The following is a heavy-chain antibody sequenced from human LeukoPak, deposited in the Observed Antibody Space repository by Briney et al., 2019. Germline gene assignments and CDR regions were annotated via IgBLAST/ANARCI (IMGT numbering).Heavy chain of an antibody. CDR3: ARDRDSSRWSSRRVGDSCDY. CDR1: RSTFSQYW. J-gene: IGHJ4*02. D-gene: IGHD6-13*01. Sequence: GGSLRLSCEVSRSTFSQYWKSWVRQPPAKELEWISYISTCTTTIYYANSVQSRFTISRDNAKNSLYPQMNSLRAEDTAVYYCARDRDSSRWSSRRVGDSCDYWGEGTLVTVSS. CDR2: ISTCTTTI. V-gene: IGHV3-48*01.